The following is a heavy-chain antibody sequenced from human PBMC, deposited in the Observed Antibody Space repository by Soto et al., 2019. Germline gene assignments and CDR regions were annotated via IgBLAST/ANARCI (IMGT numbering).Heavy chain of an antibody. V-gene: IGHV3-23*01. Sequence: EVQLLESGGGLVQPGGSLRLSCAASGFTFSSYAMSWVRQAPGKGLEWVSAISGSGGSTYYADSVKGRFTISRDNSQDALYLQMNSLRAEDTAVYYCANDLFGGDGDPTGAFDIWGQGTMVTVSS. J-gene: IGHJ3*02. CDR3: ANDLFGGDGDPTGAFDI. CDR2: ISGSGGST. D-gene: IGHD3-16*01. CDR1: GFTFSSYA.